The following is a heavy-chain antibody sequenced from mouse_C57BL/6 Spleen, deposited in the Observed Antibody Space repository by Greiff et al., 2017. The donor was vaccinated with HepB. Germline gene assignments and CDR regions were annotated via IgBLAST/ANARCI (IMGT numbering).Heavy chain of an antibody. Sequence: QVQLKQSGAELARPGASVKMSCKASGYTFTSYTMHWVKHRPGQGLEWIGYINPSSGYTKYNQKFKDKATLTADKSSSTAYMQLSSLTSEDSAVYYCAREESGSYWYFDVWGTGTTVTVSS. V-gene: IGHV1-4*01. CDR3: AREESGSYWYFDV. D-gene: IGHD4-1*01. CDR1: GYTFTSYT. CDR2: INPSSGYT. J-gene: IGHJ1*03.